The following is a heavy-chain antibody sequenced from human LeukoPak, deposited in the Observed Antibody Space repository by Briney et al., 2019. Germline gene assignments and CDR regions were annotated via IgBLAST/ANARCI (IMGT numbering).Heavy chain of an antibody. CDR1: GGTFSSYA. CDR3: ARGRDY. CDR2: INPNSGGT. Sequence: ASVKVSCKASGGTFSSYAISWMRQAPGQGLEWMGWINPNSGGTNYAQKFQGRVTMTRDTSISTAYMELSRLRSDDTAVYYCARGRDYWGQGTLVTASS. V-gene: IGHV1-2*02. J-gene: IGHJ4*02.